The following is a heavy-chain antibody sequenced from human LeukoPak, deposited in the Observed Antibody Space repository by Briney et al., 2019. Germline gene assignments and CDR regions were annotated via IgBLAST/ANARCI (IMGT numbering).Heavy chain of an antibody. CDR1: GFTFSSYA. J-gene: IGHJ4*02. CDR3: AVAVALRED. D-gene: IGHD6-19*01. V-gene: IGHV3-30-3*01. Sequence: GGSLRLSCAASGFTFSSYAMHWVRQAPGKGLEWVAVISYDGSNKYYADSVKGRFTISRENSKNTLYLQMNSLRAEDTAVYYCAVAVALREDWGQGTLVTVSS. CDR2: ISYDGSNK.